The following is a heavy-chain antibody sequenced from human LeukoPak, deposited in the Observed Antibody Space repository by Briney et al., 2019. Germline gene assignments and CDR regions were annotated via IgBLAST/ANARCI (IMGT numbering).Heavy chain of an antibody. J-gene: IGHJ4*02. CDR3: AKGAITFGGVIVQYFDY. CDR1: GFTFSSYA. V-gene: IGHV3-23*01. CDR2: ISGSGGST. Sequence: GGSLRLSCAASGFTFSSYAMSWVRQAPGKGLEWVSAISGSGGSTYYADSVKGRFTISRDNSKNTLYLQMNSLRAEDTAVYYCAKGAITFGGVIVQYFDYWGQGTLVTVSS. D-gene: IGHD3-16*02.